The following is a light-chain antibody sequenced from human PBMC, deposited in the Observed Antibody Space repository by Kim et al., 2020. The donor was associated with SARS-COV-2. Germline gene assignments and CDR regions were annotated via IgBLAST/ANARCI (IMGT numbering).Light chain of an antibody. J-gene: IGKJ2*01. CDR2: KAS. V-gene: IGKV1-5*03. Sequence: ACVGNRVTITCRASQNIVNWLTWYQKKPGKAPNLLIYKASTLASGVPSRFSGSGSGTEFTLTINSLQPDDFATYYCQQYYSPFLFTFGQGTKLEI. CDR3: QQYYSPFLFT. CDR1: QNIVNW.